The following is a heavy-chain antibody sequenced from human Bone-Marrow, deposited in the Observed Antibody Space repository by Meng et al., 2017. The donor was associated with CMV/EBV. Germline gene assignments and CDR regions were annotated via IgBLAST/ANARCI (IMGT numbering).Heavy chain of an antibody. J-gene: IGHJ3*02. CDR3: ARMGVQGSSAFDI. V-gene: IGHV3-53*01. Sequence: GESLKISCAASGFTVSSNYMSWVRQAPGKGLEWVSVIYSGGSTYYADSVKGRFTISRDNSKNTLYLQMNSLRAEDTAVYYCARMGVQGSSAFDIWGQGTMVTVSS. CDR1: GFTVSSNY. D-gene: IGHD1-1*01. CDR2: IYSGGST.